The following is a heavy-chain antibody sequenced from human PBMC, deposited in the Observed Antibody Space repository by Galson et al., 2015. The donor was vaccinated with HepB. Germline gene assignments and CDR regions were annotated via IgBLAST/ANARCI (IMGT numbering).Heavy chain of an antibody. CDR3: AKYRHVLLWFGDLDP. V-gene: IGHV3-23*01. J-gene: IGHJ5*02. CDR1: GFTFSSYA. CDR2: ISGSGGST. D-gene: IGHD3-10*01. Sequence: SLRLSCAASGFTFSSYAMSWARQAPGKGLEWVSAISGSGGSTYYADSVKGRFTISRDNSKNTLYLQMNSLRAEDTAVYYCAKYRHVLLWFGDLDPWGQGTLVTVSS.